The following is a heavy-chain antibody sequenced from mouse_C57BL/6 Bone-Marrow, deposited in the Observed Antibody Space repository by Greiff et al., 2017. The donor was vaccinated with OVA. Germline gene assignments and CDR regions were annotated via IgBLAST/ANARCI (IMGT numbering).Heavy chain of an antibody. CDR2: IDPANGNT. D-gene: IGHD1-1*01. Sequence: SVAELVRPGASVKLSCTASGFNIKNTYMHWVKQRPEQGLEWIGRIDPANGNTKYAPKFQGKATITAATSSNTAYLQLSSLTSEDTAIYYCVPYYYGSSYDAMDYWGQGTSVTVSS. CDR3: VPYYYGSSYDAMDY. V-gene: IGHV14-3*01. CDR1: GFNIKNTY. J-gene: IGHJ4*01.